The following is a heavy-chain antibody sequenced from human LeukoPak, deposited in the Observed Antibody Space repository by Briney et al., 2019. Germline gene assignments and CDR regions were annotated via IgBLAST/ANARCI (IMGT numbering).Heavy chain of an antibody. CDR2: IYTRGST. V-gene: IGHV4-4*07. Sequence: PSETLSLTCTVSGCSISNDYWSWIRQAAGKELEWIGRIYTRGSTNYNPSLKSRVTISLDKSKKQFSLNLNSVTAADTAVYYCARGGTYGSGRNQPTTLDYWGQGTLVTVSS. CDR3: ARGGTYGSGRNQPTTLDY. CDR1: GCSISNDY. J-gene: IGHJ4*02. D-gene: IGHD3-10*01.